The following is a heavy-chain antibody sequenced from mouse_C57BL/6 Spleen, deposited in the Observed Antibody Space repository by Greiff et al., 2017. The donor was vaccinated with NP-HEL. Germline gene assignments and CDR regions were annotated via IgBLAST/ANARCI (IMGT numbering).Heavy chain of an antibody. CDR1: GYTFTAYE. J-gene: IGHJ3*01. CDR3: TKITTVVDSWFAY. Sequence: QVQLKQSGAELVRPGASVTLSCKASGYTFTAYEMHWVKQTPVHGLEWIGAIDPEPGGTAYNQKFKGKAILTADKSSITAYMELRSLTSEDSAVYYCTKITTVVDSWFAYWGQGTLVTGSA. D-gene: IGHD1-1*01. CDR2: IDPEPGGT. V-gene: IGHV1-15*01.